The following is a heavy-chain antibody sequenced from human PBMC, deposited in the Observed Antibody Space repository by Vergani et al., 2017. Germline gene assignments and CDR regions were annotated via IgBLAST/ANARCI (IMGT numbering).Heavy chain of an antibody. CDR2: LSTTGGA. CDR3: AGDTHSWQRADR. CDR1: GDSVTDYN. D-gene: IGHD6-13*01. V-gene: IGHV4-59*02. Sequence: QLQLQESGSGLVKPSQTLSLTCAVSGDSVTDYNCNWIRQAPGKGLEWIGSLSTTGGATHASHNPSLKSRVSISVDTSKSQFSLRLTSVTAADSAIYYCAGDTHSWQRADRWGQGLLVSVSS. J-gene: IGHJ5*02.